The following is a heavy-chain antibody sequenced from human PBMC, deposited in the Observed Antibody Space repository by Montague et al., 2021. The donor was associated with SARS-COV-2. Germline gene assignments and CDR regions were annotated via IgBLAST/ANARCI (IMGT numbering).Heavy chain of an antibody. CDR2: IYYSGST. Sequence: TLSLTCTVSGGPISSGGYYWSWIRQHPGKGLEWIGYIYYSGSTYYNPSLKSRVTISVDTSKNQFSLKLSSVTAAGTAVYYCARVQGITMIVVVIGAFDIWGQGTMVTVSS. CDR1: GGPISSGGYY. J-gene: IGHJ3*02. V-gene: IGHV4-31*03. D-gene: IGHD3-22*01. CDR3: ARVQGITMIVVVIGAFDI.